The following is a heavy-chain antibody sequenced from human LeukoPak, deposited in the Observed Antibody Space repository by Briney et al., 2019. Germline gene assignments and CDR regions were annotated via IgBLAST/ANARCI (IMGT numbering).Heavy chain of an antibody. Sequence: GGSLRLSCAAAGSTFSSYAMDWVRQAPGKGLEWVAVISYDGSNKYYADSVKGRFTISRDNSKNTLYLQMNSLRAEDTAVYYCAREGKIVPAPFQHWGQGTLVTVSS. CDR3: AREGKIVPAPFQH. CDR2: ISYDGSNK. D-gene: IGHD2-2*01. CDR1: GSTFSSYA. V-gene: IGHV3-30-3*01. J-gene: IGHJ1*01.